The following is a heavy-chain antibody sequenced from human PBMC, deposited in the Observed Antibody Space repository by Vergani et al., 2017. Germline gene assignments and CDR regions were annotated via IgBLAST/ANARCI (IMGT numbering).Heavy chain of an antibody. CDR2: ISGSGGST. D-gene: IGHD1-26*01. J-gene: IGHJ4*02. CDR1: GFTFSSYA. V-gene: IGHV3-23*04. Sequence: VHLAESGGGLVKPGGSLRLSCAASGFTFSSYAMSWVRQAPGKGLEWVLAISGSGGSTYYADSVMGRFTSSRDNSKNTLYLQMKRLRAEDTAVYYCAKENEKPVGATAFDYWGQGTLVTVSS. CDR3: AKENEKPVGATAFDY.